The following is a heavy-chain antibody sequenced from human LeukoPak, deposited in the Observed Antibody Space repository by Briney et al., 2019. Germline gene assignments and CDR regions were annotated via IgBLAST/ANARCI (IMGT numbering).Heavy chain of an antibody. D-gene: IGHD3-3*01. J-gene: IGHJ4*02. CDR2: IYYSGST. CDR1: GGSISSYY. CDR3: ARGRKYYDFWSGLDY. V-gene: IGHV4-59*01. Sequence: SETLSLTCTVSGGSISSYYWSWIRQPPGKGLEWIGYIYYSGSTNYNPSLKSRVTISVDTSKNQFSLKLSSVTAADTAVYYCARGRKYYDFWSGLDYWGQGTLVTVSS.